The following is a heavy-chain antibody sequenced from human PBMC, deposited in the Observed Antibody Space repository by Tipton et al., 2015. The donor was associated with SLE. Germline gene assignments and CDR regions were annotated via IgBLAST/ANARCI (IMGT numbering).Heavy chain of an antibody. V-gene: IGHV4-38-2*02. J-gene: IGHJ3*01. CDR1: GQSIGSGYC. D-gene: IGHD1-7*01. CDR3: ARYDNWNYDAFDA. Sequence: TLSLTCTVSGQSIGSGYCWGWIRQPPGKGLEWIGAIHLGGYTRYSSSFKSRVDISGDTSKNQFSLKLTSATAADTADYYCARYDNWNYDAFDAWGQGTRVTVAS. CDR2: IHLGGYT.